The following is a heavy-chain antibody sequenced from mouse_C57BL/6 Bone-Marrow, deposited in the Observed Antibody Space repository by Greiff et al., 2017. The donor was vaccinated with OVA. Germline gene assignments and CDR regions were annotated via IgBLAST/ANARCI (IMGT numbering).Heavy chain of an antibody. V-gene: IGHV1-50*01. Sequence: VQLQQSGAELVKPGASVKLSCKASGYTFTSYWMQWVKQRPGQGLEWIGEIDPSDSYTNYNQKFKGKATLTVDTSSSTAYMQLRSLTSEDSAVDYCARYYYGSSYPDYWGQGTSVTVSS. CDR3: ARYYYGSSYPDY. J-gene: IGHJ4*01. CDR2: IDPSDSYT. D-gene: IGHD1-1*01. CDR1: GYTFTSYW.